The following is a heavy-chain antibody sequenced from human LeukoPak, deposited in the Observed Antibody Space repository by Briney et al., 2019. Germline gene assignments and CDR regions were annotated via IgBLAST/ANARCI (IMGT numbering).Heavy chain of an antibody. CDR1: GFTFSSYG. J-gene: IGHJ6*02. CDR3: ARVRAGYCTSTSCYTGMDV. Sequence: GRSLRLSCAASGFTFSSYGMHWVRQAPGKGLEWVAVISYDGSNKYYADSVKGRFTISRDNSKFTLYMQMNSLRAEDTAVYYCARVRAGYCTSTSCYTGMDVWGQGTTVTVSS. V-gene: IGHV3-30*19. D-gene: IGHD2-2*01. CDR2: ISYDGSNK.